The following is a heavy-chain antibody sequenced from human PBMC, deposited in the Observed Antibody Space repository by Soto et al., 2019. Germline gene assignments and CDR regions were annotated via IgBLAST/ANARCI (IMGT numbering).Heavy chain of an antibody. CDR3: AREYYYDSSGYGAQAFDI. Sequence: SETLSLTCTVSGGSISSYYWSWIRQPPGKGLEWIGYIYYSGSTNYNPSLKSRVTISVDTSKNQSSLKLSSVTAADAAVYYCAREYYYDSSGYGAQAFDIWGQGTMVTVSS. V-gene: IGHV4-59*01. D-gene: IGHD3-22*01. CDR1: GGSISSYY. CDR2: IYYSGST. J-gene: IGHJ3*02.